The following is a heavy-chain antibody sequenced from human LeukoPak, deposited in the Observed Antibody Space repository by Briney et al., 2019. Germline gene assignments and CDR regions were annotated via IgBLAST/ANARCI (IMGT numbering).Heavy chain of an antibody. CDR3: ARRHDGEFDY. D-gene: IGHD3-10*01. J-gene: IGHJ4*02. Sequence: SETLSLTCTVSGGSISSSSYHWRWIRLPPGRGLEMIGNLYYSGSTYYNPSLKRRVTISVDRSKNQFSQKLNSVTAADTAVYYWARRHDGEFDYWGQGTLVTVSS. V-gene: IGHV4-39*01. CDR1: GGSISSSSYH. CDR2: LYYSGST.